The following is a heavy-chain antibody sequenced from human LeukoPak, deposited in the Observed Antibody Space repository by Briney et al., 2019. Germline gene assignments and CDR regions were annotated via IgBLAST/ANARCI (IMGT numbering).Heavy chain of an antibody. D-gene: IGHD6-13*01. J-gene: IGHJ4*02. CDR1: GGSISSYY. CDR3: ARVVAAAGISPPRYFDY. Sequence: SETLSLTCTVSGGSISSYYWSWIRQPPGKGLEWIGYIYYSENAKYNPYLKSRVNISVDTSKNQFPLKLSSVTAEHTAVYYCARVVAAAGISPPRYFDYWGQGTLVTVSS. CDR2: IYYSENA. V-gene: IGHV4-59*01.